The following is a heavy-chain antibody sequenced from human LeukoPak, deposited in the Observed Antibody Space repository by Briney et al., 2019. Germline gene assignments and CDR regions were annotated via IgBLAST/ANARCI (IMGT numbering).Heavy chain of an antibody. CDR3: AKDPWTSSGSYWTRWAFDI. Sequence: GGSLRLSCTASGFTFSSYSLNWVRQAPGKGLEWVSGISWNSGSIGYADSVKGRFTISRDNAKNSLYLQMNSLRAEDMALYYCAKDPWTSSGSYWTRWAFDIWGQGTMVTVSS. V-gene: IGHV3-9*03. CDR1: GFTFSSYS. J-gene: IGHJ3*02. D-gene: IGHD1-26*01. CDR2: ISWNSGSI.